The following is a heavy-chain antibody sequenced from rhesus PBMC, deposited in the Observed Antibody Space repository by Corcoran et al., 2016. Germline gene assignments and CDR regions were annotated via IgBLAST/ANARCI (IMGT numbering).Heavy chain of an antibody. CDR3: ARDRRFSSGWLFDD. CDR2: IYGNSAST. D-gene: IGHD6-31*01. CDR1: GGSISSNY. V-gene: IGHV4-73*01. J-gene: IGHJ4*01. Sequence: QVQLQQWGEGLVKPSETLSLTCAVYGGSISSNYWSWIRQPPGKGLEWIGVIYGNSASTNYNPSLKNRVTILKDTSKNQFSLKLSSVNAADTAVYYCARDRRFSSGWLFDDWGQGVLVTVSS.